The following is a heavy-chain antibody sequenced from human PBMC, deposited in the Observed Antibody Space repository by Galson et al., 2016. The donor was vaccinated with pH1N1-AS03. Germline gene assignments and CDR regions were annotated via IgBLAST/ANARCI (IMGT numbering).Heavy chain of an antibody. V-gene: IGHV3-23*01. D-gene: IGHD1-20*01. CDR2: VSDSGGAT. Sequence: SLRLSCAASGFTFSGYAMSWVRQAPGKGLEWVAIVSDSGGATFYADSVKGRFTISRDNYKNTLSLQMNSLGVEDTAIYYCAKGLTIAGSTYRFDSWGQGTLVTVSS. CDR1: GFTFSGYA. CDR3: AKGLTIAGSTYRFDS. J-gene: IGHJ4*02.